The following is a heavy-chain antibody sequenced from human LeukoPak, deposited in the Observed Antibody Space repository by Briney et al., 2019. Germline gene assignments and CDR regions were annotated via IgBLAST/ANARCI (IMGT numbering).Heavy chain of an antibody. CDR2: IYHSGST. D-gene: IGHD2/OR15-2a*01. CDR1: GGSISSYY. V-gene: IGHV4-59*04. Sequence: SETLSLTCTVSGGSISSYYWSWIRQPPGKGLQWIGSIYHSGSTYYNPSLKSRVTISIDTSKNQFSLKLSSVTAADTAVYYCARLLRGYYYYMDVWGKGTTVTISS. CDR3: ARLLRGYYYYMDV. J-gene: IGHJ6*03.